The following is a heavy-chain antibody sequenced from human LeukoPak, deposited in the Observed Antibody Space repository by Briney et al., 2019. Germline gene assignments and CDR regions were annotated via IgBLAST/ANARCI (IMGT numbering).Heavy chain of an antibody. CDR3: ARDFLRFGELLGEDWFDP. D-gene: IGHD3-10*01. CDR1: GFTFSTYS. J-gene: IGHJ5*02. Sequence: GGSLRLSCAASGFTFSTYSMNWVRQAPGKGLEWVSFISRGSSYIYYADSVKGRFTISRDNAKNSLYLQMNSLRAEDTAVYYCARDFLRFGELLGEDWFDPWGQGTLVTVSS. V-gene: IGHV3-21*01. CDR2: ISRGSSYI.